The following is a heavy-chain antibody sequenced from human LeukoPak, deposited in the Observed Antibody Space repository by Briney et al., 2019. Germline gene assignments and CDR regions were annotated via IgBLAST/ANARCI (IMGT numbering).Heavy chain of an antibody. V-gene: IGHV3-7*03. CDR2: IKEDGSEK. CDR1: GFTFSSYW. CDR3: AKGGYLEYYFDY. J-gene: IGHJ4*02. D-gene: IGHD1-1*01. Sequence: GGSLRLSCAVSGFTFSSYWMSWVRQAPGKGLEWVANIKEDGSEKYYVDSAKGRFTISRDNAKNSLYLQMNSLRAEDMALYYCAKGGYLEYYFDYWGQGTLVTVSS.